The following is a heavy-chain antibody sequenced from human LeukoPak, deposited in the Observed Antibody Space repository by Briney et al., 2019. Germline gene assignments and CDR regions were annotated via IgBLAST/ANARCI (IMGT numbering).Heavy chain of an antibody. CDR1: GFTFSSYW. D-gene: IGHD2-21*01. Sequence: GGSLRLSCAASGFTFSSYWMSWVRQAPGKGLEWVANIKQDGSEKYYVDSVKGRFTISRDNAKNSLYLQMDSLRGEDTAVYYCAKDFRIGYSAHFDYWGQGALVTVSS. J-gene: IGHJ4*02. CDR2: IKQDGSEK. CDR3: AKDFRIGYSAHFDY. V-gene: IGHV3-7*03.